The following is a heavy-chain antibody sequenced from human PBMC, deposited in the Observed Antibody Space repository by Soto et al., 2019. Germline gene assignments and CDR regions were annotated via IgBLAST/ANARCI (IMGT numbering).Heavy chain of an antibody. Sequence: EVQLLESGGGLAQAGGSLRLSCAASGFDFRIYAMNWFRQAPGKGLEWVAVMIGDGTSWDYADSVRGRFTISRDNSKNTLYLQMNSLRAEDTAVYYCAKDLRPDGRYDFDYWGQGTLVTVSS. V-gene: IGHV3-23*01. CDR1: GFDFRIYA. D-gene: IGHD1-26*01. J-gene: IGHJ4*02. CDR3: AKDLRPDGRYDFDY. CDR2: MIGDGTSW.